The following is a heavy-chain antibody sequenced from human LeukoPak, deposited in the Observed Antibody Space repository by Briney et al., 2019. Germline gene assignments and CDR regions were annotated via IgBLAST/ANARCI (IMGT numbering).Heavy chain of an antibody. Sequence: PGGSLRLSCAASGFTFSDYYMSWIRQAPGKGLEWVSYISSSGSTIYYADSVKGRFTISRDNAKNSLYLQMNSLRAEDTAVYYCARAYCGGDCYSEALDSYFDYWGQGTLVTVSS. CDR2: ISSSGSTI. D-gene: IGHD2-21*02. CDR1: GFTFSDYY. V-gene: IGHV3-11*01. CDR3: ARAYCGGDCYSEALDSYFDY. J-gene: IGHJ4*02.